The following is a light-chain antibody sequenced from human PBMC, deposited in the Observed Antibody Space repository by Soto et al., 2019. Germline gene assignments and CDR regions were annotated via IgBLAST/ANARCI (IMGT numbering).Light chain of an antibody. J-gene: IGKJ4*01. Sequence: EFVLTHSPGTLSLSPGERATLSCRASQTVRNNYLAWYQQKPGQAPRLLIYDASSRATGIPDRFSGGGSGTDFTLTISRLEPEDFAVYYCQQYGSSLPFGGGTKVDIK. CDR2: DAS. CDR3: QQYGSSLP. CDR1: QTVRNNY. V-gene: IGKV3-20*01.